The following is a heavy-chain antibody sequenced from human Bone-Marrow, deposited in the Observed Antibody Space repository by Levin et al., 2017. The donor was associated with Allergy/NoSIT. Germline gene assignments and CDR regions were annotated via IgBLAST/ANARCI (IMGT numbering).Heavy chain of an antibody. Sequence: ESLKISCAASGFTVSNNYMRWVRQAPGKGLEWVSLIYSGGTTYYADSVKGRFTISRDNSKNTVYLQMNSLRAEDTAVYYCARNRHCIGGRCYSVWGQGTLVTVSS. CDR1: GFTVSNNY. J-gene: IGHJ4*02. V-gene: IGHV3-53*01. CDR3: ARNRHCIGGRCYSV. D-gene: IGHD2-15*01. CDR2: IYSGGTT.